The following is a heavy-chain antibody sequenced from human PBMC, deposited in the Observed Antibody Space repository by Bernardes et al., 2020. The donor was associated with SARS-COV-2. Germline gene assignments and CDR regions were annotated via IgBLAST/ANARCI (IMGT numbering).Heavy chain of an antibody. D-gene: IGHD3-3*01. CDR1: GGSFSGYY. CDR3: ARDSTDGGFDP. CDR2: INHSGST. Sequence: SETLSLTCAVYGGSFSGYYWSWIRQPPGKGLEWIGEINHSGSTNYNPSLKSRVTISVDTSKNQFSLKLSSVTAADTAVYYCARDSTDGGFDPWGQGTLVTVSS. V-gene: IGHV4-34*01. J-gene: IGHJ5*02.